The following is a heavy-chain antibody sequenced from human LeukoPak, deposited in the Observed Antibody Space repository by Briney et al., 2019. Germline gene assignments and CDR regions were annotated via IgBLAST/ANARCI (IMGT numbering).Heavy chain of an antibody. CDR2: IKQDANEK. J-gene: IGHJ4*02. CDR1: EFTFSSYW. Sequence: GGSLRLSCAASEFTFSSYWMNWVRQAPGKGLEWVANIKQDANEKYYVDSVKGRFTISRDNAKNSLYLQMNSLRAEDTAVYYCARNAELEYYDFWSGYYTGDYFDYWGQGTLVTVSS. D-gene: IGHD3-3*01. CDR3: ARNAELEYYDFWSGYYTGDYFDY. V-gene: IGHV3-7*01.